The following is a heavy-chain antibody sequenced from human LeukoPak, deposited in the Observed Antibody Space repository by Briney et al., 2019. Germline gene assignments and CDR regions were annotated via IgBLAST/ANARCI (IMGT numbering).Heavy chain of an antibody. V-gene: IGHV3-7*04. CDR2: IDQDGSTE. J-gene: IGHJ4*02. Sequence: GGSLRLSCAASGFTFSNYWMSWVRQSPGRGLEWVANIDQDGSTEYYVDSVGGRFTVSRDNAKNSVYLQVDSLRAEDTAVYYCARADNYGSILDYWGRGTLVTVSS. CDR3: ARADNYGSILDY. CDR1: GFTFSNYW. D-gene: IGHD3-10*01.